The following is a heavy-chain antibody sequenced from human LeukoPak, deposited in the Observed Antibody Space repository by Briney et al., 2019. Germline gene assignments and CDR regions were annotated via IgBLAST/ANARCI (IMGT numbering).Heavy chain of an antibody. CDR1: GFTFNSYA. CDR3: AKDPTLGGTVTTWDY. Sequence: GVSLRLSCAASGFTFNSYAMIWVRQAPGKGLEWVTAISGSGGSTYYADSVKGRFTISRDNSKNTLYLQMNSLRAEDTAVYYCAKDPTLGGTVTTWDYWGQGTLVTVSS. J-gene: IGHJ4*02. D-gene: IGHD4-17*01. CDR2: ISGSGGST. V-gene: IGHV3-23*01.